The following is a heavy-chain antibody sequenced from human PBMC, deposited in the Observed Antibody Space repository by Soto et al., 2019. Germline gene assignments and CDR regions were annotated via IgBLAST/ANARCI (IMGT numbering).Heavy chain of an antibody. J-gene: IGHJ6*02. V-gene: IGHV1-8*01. CDR2: MNPNSGNT. Sequence: QVQLVQSGAEVKKPGASVKVSCKASGYTFTSYDINWVRQATGQGLEWMGWMNPNSGNTGYAQKFQGRVTMTRNTSISTAYTELSSLRSEDTAVYYCARRPDGYYYYGMDVWGQGTTVTVSS. CDR3: ARRPDGYYYYGMDV. CDR1: GYTFTSYD.